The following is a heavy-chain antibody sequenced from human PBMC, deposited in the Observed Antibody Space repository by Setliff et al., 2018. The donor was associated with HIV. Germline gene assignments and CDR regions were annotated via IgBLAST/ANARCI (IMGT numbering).Heavy chain of an antibody. V-gene: IGHV4-39*01. CDR2: VCYSRSS. D-gene: IGHD3-22*01. CDR3: ARHGVDDTSANYFRFGVHDH. CDR1: GGSVSSSSSY. J-gene: IGHJ4*02. Sequence: PSETLSLTCTVSGGSVSSSSSYWGWIRQPPGKGLEWIGNVCYSRSSYYNPSPKSRVTISVDTSKNQFSLKLSSVTAADTAVYYCARHGVDDTSANYFRFGVHDHWGQGTLVTVSS.